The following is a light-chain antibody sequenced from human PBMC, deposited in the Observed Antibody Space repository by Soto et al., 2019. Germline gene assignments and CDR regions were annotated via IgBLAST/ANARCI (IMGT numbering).Light chain of an antibody. CDR1: SSDIGYYNY. CDR2: EVN. V-gene: IGLV2-14*01. Sequence: QSALTQPASVSGSPGQSITISCTGTSSDIGYYNYVSWYQLHTGKAPKLMIYEVNNRPSGVSSRFSGSKSDNTASLTISGLQAEDEAEYYCSSYSTSTTVFGGGTKLTVL. J-gene: IGLJ2*01. CDR3: SSYSTSTTV.